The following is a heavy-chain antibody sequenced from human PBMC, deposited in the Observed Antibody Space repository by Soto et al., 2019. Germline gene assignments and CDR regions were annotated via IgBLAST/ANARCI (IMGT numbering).Heavy chain of an antibody. Sequence: QVQLVQSGAEVKKPGASVKVSCKASGYTFTSYGISWVRQAPGQGLEWMGWISAYNGNTNYAQKLQGRVTMTTDTSTSTAYMELRGLRSDDTAVYYCARSWGGIAARKVGDAFDIWGQGTMVTVSS. CDR2: ISAYNGNT. CDR1: GYTFTSYG. V-gene: IGHV1-18*01. CDR3: ARSWGGIAARKVGDAFDI. J-gene: IGHJ3*02. D-gene: IGHD6-6*01.